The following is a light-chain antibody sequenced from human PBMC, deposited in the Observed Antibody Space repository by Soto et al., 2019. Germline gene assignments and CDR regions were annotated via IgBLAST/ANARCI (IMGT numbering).Light chain of an antibody. CDR2: ANN. J-gene: IGLJ1*01. CDR3: QSYDSSPSAYV. CDR1: SSNIGAHYD. V-gene: IGLV1-40*01. Sequence: QSALTQPPSVSGAPGQRVTISCTGSSSNIGAHYDVHWYQQLPGTAPKLLIYANNNRPSGVPDRFSGSKSGTSASLAISGLQAEDEADYYCQSYDSSPSAYVFGDGTKVTVL.